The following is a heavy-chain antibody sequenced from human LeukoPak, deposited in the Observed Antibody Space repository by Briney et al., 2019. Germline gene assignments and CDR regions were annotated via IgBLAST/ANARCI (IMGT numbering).Heavy chain of an antibody. CDR2: ISSSVSTI. CDR3: AELGITMIGGV. J-gene: IGHJ6*04. CDR1: GFTFSTYS. Sequence: RRSLRLSCAASGFTFSTYSMDWVRQAPGKGMEWVSSISSSVSTIYYADSGKGRFTISRDNAKNELYLQMSSLRAEDTAVYYCAELGITMIGGVWGKGTTVTISS. D-gene: IGHD3-10*02. V-gene: IGHV3-48*04.